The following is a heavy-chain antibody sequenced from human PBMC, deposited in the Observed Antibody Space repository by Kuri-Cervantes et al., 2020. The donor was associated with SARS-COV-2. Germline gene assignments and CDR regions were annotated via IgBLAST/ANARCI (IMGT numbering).Heavy chain of an antibody. V-gene: IGHV3-23*01. D-gene: IGHD3-3*01. CDR1: GFTFSSYA. CDR2: ISGSGGST. Sequence: GGSLRLSCAASGFTFSSYAMSWVRQAPGKGLEWVSAISGSGGSTYYADSVKGRFTISRDNSMNTLYLEMNSLRAEDTAVYYCARDPTAHYDFWTGYYGNNWFDPWGQGTLVTVSS. CDR3: ARDPTAHYDFWTGYYGNNWFDP. J-gene: IGHJ5*02.